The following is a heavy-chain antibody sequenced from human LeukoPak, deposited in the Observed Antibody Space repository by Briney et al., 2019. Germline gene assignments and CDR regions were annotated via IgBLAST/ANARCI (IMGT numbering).Heavy chain of an antibody. CDR1: GYTFTGYY. V-gene: IGHV1-2*02. J-gene: IGHJ4*02. CDR2: INPNSGGT. Sequence: VASVKVSCKASGYTFTGYYMHWVRQAPGQGLEWMGWINPNSGGTNYAQKFQGRVTMTRDTSISTAYMELSRLRSDDTAVYYCARDVAIAAAGTGVDYWGQGTLVTVSS. CDR3: ARDVAIAAAGTGVDY. D-gene: IGHD6-13*01.